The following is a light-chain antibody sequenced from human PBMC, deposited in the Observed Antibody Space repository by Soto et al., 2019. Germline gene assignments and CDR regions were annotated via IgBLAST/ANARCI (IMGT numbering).Light chain of an antibody. CDR3: SSHTSYSTRV. CDR1: SSDVGGYNY. CDR2: EVS. Sequence: ALTQPASVSGSPGQSIAISCTGTSSDVGGYNYVSWYQQHPCKAPKLMIHEVSNRPSGVSDRFSGSKSGNTASLTISGLQADDEADYYCSSHTSYSTRVFGTGTKVTVL. V-gene: IGLV2-14*01. J-gene: IGLJ1*01.